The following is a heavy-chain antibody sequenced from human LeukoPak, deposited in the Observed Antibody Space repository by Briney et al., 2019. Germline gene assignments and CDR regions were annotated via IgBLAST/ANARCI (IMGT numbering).Heavy chain of an antibody. J-gene: IGHJ5*02. Sequence: SETLSLTCTVSGGSISSYYWSWIRQPPGKGLEWIGYIYYSGSTNYNPSLKSRVTISVDTSKNQFSLKLSSVTAADTAVYYCARDYVWGGYRYNDAWFDPWGQGILVTVSS. D-gene: IGHD3-16*02. CDR1: GGSISSYY. V-gene: IGHV4-59*01. CDR3: ARDYVWGGYRYNDAWFDP. CDR2: IYYSGST.